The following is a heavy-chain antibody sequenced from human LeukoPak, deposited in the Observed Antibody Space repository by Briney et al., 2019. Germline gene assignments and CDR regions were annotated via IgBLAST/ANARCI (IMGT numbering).Heavy chain of an antibody. Sequence: PGRSLRLSCAASGFTFDDYAMHWIRQAPGKGLEWVSSISWNSGSIVYADSVKGRFIISRDNAKNSLYLQMNNLRVNDSAVYYCAREYTAMAYDYWGQGNLVTVSS. J-gene: IGHJ4*02. CDR2: ISWNSGSI. D-gene: IGHD5-18*01. CDR1: GFTFDDYA. V-gene: IGHV3-9*01. CDR3: AREYTAMAYDY.